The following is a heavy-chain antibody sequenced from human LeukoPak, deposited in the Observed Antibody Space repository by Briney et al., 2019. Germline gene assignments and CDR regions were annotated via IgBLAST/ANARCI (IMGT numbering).Heavy chain of an antibody. CDR2: IYSGGST. CDR3: ARGTEDYGDYGFYMDV. J-gene: IGHJ6*03. Sequence: GGSLRLSCAASGFTVSSNYMSWVRQAPGKGLEWVSVIYSGGSTYYADSVKGRFTISRDNSKNTLYLQMNSLRAEDTAVYYCARGTEDYGDYGFYMDVWGKGTTVTVSS. CDR1: GFTVSSNY. D-gene: IGHD4-17*01. V-gene: IGHV3-53*01.